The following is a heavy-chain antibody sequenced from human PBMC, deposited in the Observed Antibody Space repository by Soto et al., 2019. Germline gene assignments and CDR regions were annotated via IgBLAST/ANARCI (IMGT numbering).Heavy chain of an antibody. CDR1: GFTFNDYY. CDR3: ARDRCSSSNCYPRWYFDL. J-gene: IGHJ2*01. D-gene: IGHD2-2*01. Sequence: QVQLVESGGGLVQPGGSLRLSCTTSGFTFNDYYMNWFRQAPGKGLEWISYISNTGTTIYYADSVKGRFTISRDTSKNSLFLQMNSLRGEDSALYYCARDRCSSSNCYPRWYFDLWGRGTLVTVSS. V-gene: IGHV3-11*01. CDR2: ISNTGTTI.